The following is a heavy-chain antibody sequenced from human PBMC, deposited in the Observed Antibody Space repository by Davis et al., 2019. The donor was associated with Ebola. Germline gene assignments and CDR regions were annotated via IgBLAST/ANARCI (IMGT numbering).Heavy chain of an antibody. V-gene: IGHV3-30*01. Sequence: DSVKGRFTISRDNSKNTLYLQMNSLRAEDTAVYYCARDWGRSGYDSPDYDYWGQGTLVTVSS. D-gene: IGHD5-12*01. CDR3: ARDWGRSGYDSPDYDY. J-gene: IGHJ4*02.